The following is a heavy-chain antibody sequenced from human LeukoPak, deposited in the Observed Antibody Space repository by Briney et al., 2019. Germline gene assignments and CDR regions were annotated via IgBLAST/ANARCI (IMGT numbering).Heavy chain of an antibody. Sequence: SVKVSCKASGGTFSSYAISWVRQAPGQGLEGMGRIIPIFGTANYAQKFQGRVTITTDESTSTAYMELSSLRSEDTAVYYCARDGTGTTVYFDYWGQGTLVTVSS. CDR2: IIPIFGTA. CDR3: ARDGTGTTVYFDY. J-gene: IGHJ4*02. CDR1: GGTFSSYA. V-gene: IGHV1-69*05. D-gene: IGHD1-7*01.